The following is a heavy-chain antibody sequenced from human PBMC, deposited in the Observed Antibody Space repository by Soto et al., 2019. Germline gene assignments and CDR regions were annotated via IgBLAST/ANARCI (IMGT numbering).Heavy chain of an antibody. CDR3: AREGIRFTPIAFPEVDV. J-gene: IGHJ6*02. Sequence: QVQLQESGPGLVKPSQTLSLTCTVSGGSISSGGYYWSWIRQHPGKGLEWIGYIYYSGSTYYNPSLKSRVTISVDTSKNQFYLKLSAVTAADTAVYYCAREGIRFTPIAFPEVDVWGQGTTVTVSS. V-gene: IGHV4-31*03. CDR2: IYYSGST. D-gene: IGHD3-3*02. CDR1: GGSISSGGYY.